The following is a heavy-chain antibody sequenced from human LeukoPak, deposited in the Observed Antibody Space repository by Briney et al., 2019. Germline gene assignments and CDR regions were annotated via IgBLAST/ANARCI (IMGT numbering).Heavy chain of an antibody. CDR3: ARVSGWYWLDR. V-gene: IGHV3-64*01. CDR2: ISSDGRIT. J-gene: IGHJ5*02. D-gene: IGHD6-19*01. Sequence: GGSLRLSCEGSGYTFSSYAMHWVRQAPGKGLEYVAAISSDGRITYYANFVKGRFTISRDNSKNTLYLQMGSLRTEDMAVYYCARVSGWYWLDRWGQGTLFTVSS. CDR1: GYTFSSYA.